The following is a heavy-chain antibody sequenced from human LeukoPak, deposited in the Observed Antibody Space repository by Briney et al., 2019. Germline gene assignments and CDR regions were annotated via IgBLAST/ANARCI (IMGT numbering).Heavy chain of an antibody. V-gene: IGHV4-39*01. CDR2: IYYSGST. CDR3: ARQAFWSGYYFDY. Sequence: SETLSLTCTLSGGSISSSSYYWGWIRQPPGKGLEWIGSIYYSGSTYYNPSLKSRVTISVDTSKNQFSLKLSSVTAADTAVYYCARQAFWSGYYFDYWGQGTLVTVSS. J-gene: IGHJ4*02. D-gene: IGHD3-3*01. CDR1: GGSISSSSYY.